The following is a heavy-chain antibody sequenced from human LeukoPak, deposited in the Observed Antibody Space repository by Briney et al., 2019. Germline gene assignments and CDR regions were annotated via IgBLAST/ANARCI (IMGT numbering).Heavy chain of an antibody. CDR1: GYTFTSYD. V-gene: IGHV1-8*01. J-gene: IGHJ6*03. D-gene: IGHD6-13*01. CDR3: ARARIAAAGTTYYYYMDV. Sequence: ASLKVSCKASGYTFTSYDINWVRQATGQGLEWMGWMNPNSDNTGYAQKFQGRVTITADKSPSTAYMELSSLRSEDTAVYYCARARIAAAGTTYYYYMDVWGKGTTVTVSS. CDR2: MNPNSDNT.